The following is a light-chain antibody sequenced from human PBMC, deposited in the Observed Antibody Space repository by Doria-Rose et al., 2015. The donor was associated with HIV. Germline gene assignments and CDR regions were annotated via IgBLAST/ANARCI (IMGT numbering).Light chain of an antibody. J-gene: IGKJ1*01. CDR1: TY. V-gene: IGKV1-39*01. Sequence: TYLNWFQQEPGKAPKLLIYAASRLQSGVPSRFSGSGSGTDFTLTISGLQPGDFATYYGQQTYSAPPWTCGQGTKVEMK. CDR3: QQTYSAPPWT. CDR2: AAS.